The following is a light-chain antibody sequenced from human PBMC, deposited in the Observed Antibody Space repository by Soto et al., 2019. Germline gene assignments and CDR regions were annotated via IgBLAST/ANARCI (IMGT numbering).Light chain of an antibody. J-gene: IGKJ2*01. V-gene: IGKV3-20*01. Sequence: VLTQSPGTLSLSPGERATLSCRASQTISSSFLAWYQQKPGQAPRLLIYGASSRATGIPDRFSGSGSGTDFTLTISTLDPEDFAVYYCQHYGNSLYTFGQGTKLEIK. CDR3: QHYGNSLYT. CDR1: QTISSSF. CDR2: GAS.